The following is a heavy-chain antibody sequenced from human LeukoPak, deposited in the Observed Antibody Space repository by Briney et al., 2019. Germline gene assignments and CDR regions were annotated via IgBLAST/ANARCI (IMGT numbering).Heavy chain of an antibody. Sequence: ASVKVSCKASGYTFTSYDINWVRQATGQGLEWMGWMNPNSGNTGYAQKFQGRVTITRNTSISTAYMELSSLRSEDTAVYYCARQGGGTYTNNWLDPWGQGTLVTVSS. V-gene: IGHV1-8*03. CDR1: GYTFTSYD. CDR3: ARQGGGTYTNNWLDP. D-gene: IGHD1-26*01. J-gene: IGHJ5*02. CDR2: MNPNSGNT.